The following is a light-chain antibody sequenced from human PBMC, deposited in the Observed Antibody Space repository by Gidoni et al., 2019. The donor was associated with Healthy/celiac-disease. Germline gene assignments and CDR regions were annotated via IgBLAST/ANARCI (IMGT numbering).Light chain of an antibody. J-gene: IGKJ1*01. V-gene: IGKV3-15*01. Sequence: EIVMTQSPATLSVSPGERATLSCRASQSVSSNLAWYQQKPGQAPRLLIYGASTRATGIPARFSGRGSGTEFTLTLSRLQSEDFAVYYCQQYNNWPGTFGQGTKVEIK. CDR2: GAS. CDR3: QQYNNWPGT. CDR1: QSVSSN.